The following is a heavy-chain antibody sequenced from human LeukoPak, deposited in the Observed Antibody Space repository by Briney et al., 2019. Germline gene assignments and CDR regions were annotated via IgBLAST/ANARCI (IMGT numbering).Heavy chain of an antibody. J-gene: IGHJ6*02. Sequence: GGSLRLSCAASGFTFSSYAMSWVRQAPGKGLEWVSAISGSGGSTYYADSVKGRFTISRDNSKNTLYLQMNSLRAEDTAVYYCANSELGPYYYYYGMDVWGQGTTVTVSS. CDR2: ISGSGGST. CDR1: GFTFSSYA. D-gene: IGHD3-10*01. V-gene: IGHV3-23*01. CDR3: ANSELGPYYYYYGMDV.